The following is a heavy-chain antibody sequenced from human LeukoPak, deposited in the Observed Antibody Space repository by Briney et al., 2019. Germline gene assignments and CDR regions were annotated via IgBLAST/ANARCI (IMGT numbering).Heavy chain of an antibody. J-gene: IGHJ3*02. CDR2: INWNGGST. CDR1: GFSFSSYW. CDR3: ARLRSIVGASDAFDI. Sequence: GGSLRLSCAASGFSFSSYWMSWVRQAPGKGLEWVSGINWNGGSTGYADSVKGRFTISRDNAKNSLYLQMNSLRAEDTALYYCARLRSIVGASDAFDIWGQGTMVTVSS. D-gene: IGHD1-26*01. V-gene: IGHV3-20*04.